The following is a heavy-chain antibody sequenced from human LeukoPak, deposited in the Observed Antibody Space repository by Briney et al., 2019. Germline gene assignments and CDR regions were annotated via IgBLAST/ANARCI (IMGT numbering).Heavy chain of an antibody. D-gene: IGHD5-24*01. Sequence: GRSLRLSCAASGFTFSSYWMHWVRQVPGKGLVWVARINPGGGSITYADSVKGRFTISRDNSENTLYLQLNSLRAEDTAVYYCVRGDGYNFFDYWGQGTLVTVSS. V-gene: IGHV3-74*01. CDR2: INPGGGSI. J-gene: IGHJ4*02. CDR3: VRGDGYNFFDY. CDR1: GFTFSSYW.